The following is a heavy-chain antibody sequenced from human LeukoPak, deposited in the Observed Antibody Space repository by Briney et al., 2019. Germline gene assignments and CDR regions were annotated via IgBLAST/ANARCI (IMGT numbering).Heavy chain of an antibody. D-gene: IGHD3-10*01. J-gene: IGHJ6*03. CDR3: AKEGGGGYYYMDV. Sequence: SETLSLTCNVSGGSVSSFYWSWIRQPAGKRLEWIGRIYASGSTKYNPSLKSRVTMSIDTSKNQFSLTLSSVTAADTALYYCAKEGGGGYYYMDVWGKGTTVTVSS. CDR1: GGSVSSFY. V-gene: IGHV4-4*07. CDR2: IYASGST.